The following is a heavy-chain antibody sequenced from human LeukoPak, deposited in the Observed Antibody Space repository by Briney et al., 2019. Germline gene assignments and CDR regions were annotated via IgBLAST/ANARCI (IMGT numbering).Heavy chain of an antibody. CDR1: GFTFKNAW. CDR2: IKSTRDGGAT. J-gene: IGHJ4*02. Sequence: PGGSLRLSCEASGFTFKNAWMIWVRQAPGKGPEWVGRIKSTRDGGATEYAAPVKGRFTISRDDSKNTLYLQLNSLRAEDTAVYYCARNSGWYGVSWGQGTLVSVSS. CDR3: ARNSGWYGVS. D-gene: IGHD6-19*01. V-gene: IGHV3-15*01.